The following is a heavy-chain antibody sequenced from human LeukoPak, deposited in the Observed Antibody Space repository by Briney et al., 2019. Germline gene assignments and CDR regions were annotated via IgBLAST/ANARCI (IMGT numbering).Heavy chain of an antibody. J-gene: IGHJ6*02. CDR2: ISAYNGNT. CDR1: GYTFTSYG. CDR3: ARGWLLDYYYYYGMDV. D-gene: IGHD3-22*01. Sequence: ASVKVSCKASGYTFTSYGISWVRQAPGQGLEWMGWISAYNGNTNYAQKLQGRVTMTTDTSTSTAYMELRSLGSDDTAVYYCARGWLLDYYYYYGMDVWGQGTTVTVSS. V-gene: IGHV1-18*01.